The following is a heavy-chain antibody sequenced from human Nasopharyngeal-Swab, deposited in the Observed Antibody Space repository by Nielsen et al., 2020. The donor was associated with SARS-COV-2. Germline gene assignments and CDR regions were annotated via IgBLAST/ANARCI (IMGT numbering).Heavy chain of an antibody. J-gene: IGHJ5*02. Sequence: ASVQVSCKASGYTLTNHGSSWVRQAPGQGLEWMGWISAYNGNTNYAQKLQGRVTMTTDTSTSTAYMELRSLRSDDTAVYYCARGPRRFDPWGQGTLVTVSS. V-gene: IGHV1-18*01. CDR3: ARGPRRFDP. CDR1: GYTLTNHG. CDR2: ISAYNGNT.